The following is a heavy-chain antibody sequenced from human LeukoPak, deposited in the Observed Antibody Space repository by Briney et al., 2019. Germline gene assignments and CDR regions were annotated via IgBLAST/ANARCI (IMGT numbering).Heavy chain of an antibody. CDR1: GGSISTYY. CDR2: IYYSGST. Sequence: PSETLSLTCTVSGGSISTYYWSWIRQPPGKGLEWIGYIYYSGSTNYNPSLKSRVTISLDTSKNRFSLKLSSVTAADTAVYYCARDGGGYSSSIYFDLWGQGTLVTVSS. D-gene: IGHD6-6*01. J-gene: IGHJ4*02. CDR3: ARDGGGYSSSIYFDL. V-gene: IGHV4-59*01.